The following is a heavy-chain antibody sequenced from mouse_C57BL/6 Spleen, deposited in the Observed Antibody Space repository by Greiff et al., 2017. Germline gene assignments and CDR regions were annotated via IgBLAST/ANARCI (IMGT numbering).Heavy chain of an antibody. CDR3: ARGIYDGYPFAY. Sequence: QVQLQQPGAELVKPGASVKLSCKASGYTFTSYWMQWVKQRPGQGLEWIGEIDPSDSYTNYNQKFKGKATLTVDTSSSTAYMQLSSLASEDPAVYYCARGIYDGYPFAYWGQGTLVTVSA. D-gene: IGHD2-3*01. J-gene: IGHJ3*01. V-gene: IGHV1-50*01. CDR1: GYTFTSYW. CDR2: IDPSDSYT.